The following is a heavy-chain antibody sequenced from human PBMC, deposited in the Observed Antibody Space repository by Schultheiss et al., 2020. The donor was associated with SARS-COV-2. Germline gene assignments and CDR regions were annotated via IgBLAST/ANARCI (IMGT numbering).Heavy chain of an antibody. Sequence: ESLKISCAASGFTFSGSAMHWVRQASGKGLEWVGRIRSKANSYATAYAASVKGRFTISRDDSKNTAYLQMNSLKTEDTAVYYCARDTERGYSLDYWGQGTLVTVSS. CDR1: GFTFSGSA. V-gene: IGHV3-73*01. D-gene: IGHD3-22*01. CDR3: ARDTERGYSLDY. J-gene: IGHJ4*02. CDR2: IRSKANSYAT.